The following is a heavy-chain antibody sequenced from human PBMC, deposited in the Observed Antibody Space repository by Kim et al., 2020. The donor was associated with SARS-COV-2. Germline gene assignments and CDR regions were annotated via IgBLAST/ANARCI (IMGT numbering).Heavy chain of an antibody. J-gene: IGHJ6*02. Sequence: GGSLRLSCAASGFTFSSYGMHWVRQAPGKGLEWVAVIWYDGSNKCYADSVKGRFTISRDNSKNTLYLQMNSLRAEDTAVYYCAKFAEYSSGWYPPYYYGMDVWGQGTTVTVSS. CDR3: AKFAEYSSGWYPPYYYGMDV. V-gene: IGHV3-33*06. CDR1: GFTFSSYG. CDR2: IWYDGSNK. D-gene: IGHD6-19*01.